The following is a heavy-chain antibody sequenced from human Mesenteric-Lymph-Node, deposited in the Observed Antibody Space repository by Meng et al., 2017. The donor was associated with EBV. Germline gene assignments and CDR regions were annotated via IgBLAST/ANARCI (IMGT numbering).Heavy chain of an antibody. J-gene: IGHJ4*02. V-gene: IGHV4-4*02. CDR2: THHRGFA. CDR1: VVSINIAKW. CDR3: ARLAYGSGWYTSPFAS. Sequence: QLHELGPRLGNPSRPLSLTCPFSVVSINIAKWWIWVRQSTEKGLEWIGETHHRGFANYNPSLSSRVTMIMDTSKNQFSLELTSVTAADTAIYFCARLAYGSGWYTSPFASWGQGILVTASS. D-gene: IGHD6-19*01.